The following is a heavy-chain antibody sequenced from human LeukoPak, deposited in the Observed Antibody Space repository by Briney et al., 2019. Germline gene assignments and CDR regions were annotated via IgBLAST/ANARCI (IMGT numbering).Heavy chain of an antibody. CDR3: AREATMVTTKGSDY. CDR2: ISSSSSYI. J-gene: IGHJ4*02. D-gene: IGHD4-17*01. Sequence: GGSLRLSRAASGFTFSSYSMNWVRQAPGKGLEWVSSISSSSSYIYYADSVKGRFTISRDNAKNSLYLQMNSLRAEDTAVYYFAREATMVTTKGSDYWGQGTLVTVSS. V-gene: IGHV3-21*01. CDR1: GFTFSSYS.